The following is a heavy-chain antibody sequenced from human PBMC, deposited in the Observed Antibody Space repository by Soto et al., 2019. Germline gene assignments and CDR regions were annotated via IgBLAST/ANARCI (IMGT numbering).Heavy chain of an antibody. CDR2: ISAYNGNT. V-gene: IGHV1-18*04. CDR1: GYTFTGYY. J-gene: IGHJ5*02. Sequence: ASVKVSCKASGYTFTGYYMHWVRQAPGQGLEWMGWISAYNGNTNYAQMLQGRVTMTTDTSTSTAYMELRSLRFDDTAVYYCARDRYDILTGYFPNWFDPWGQGTLVTVSS. CDR3: ARDRYDILTGYFPNWFDP. D-gene: IGHD3-9*01.